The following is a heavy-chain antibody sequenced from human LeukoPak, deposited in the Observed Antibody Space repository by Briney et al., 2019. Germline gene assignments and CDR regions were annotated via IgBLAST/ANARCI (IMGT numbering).Heavy chain of an antibody. CDR2: INPSGGST. D-gene: IGHD3-22*01. CDR1: GYTFTSYY. V-gene: IGHV1-46*01. Sequence: ASVKVSCKASGYTFTSYYMHWVRQAPGQGLEWMGIINPSGGSTSYAQKFQGRVTMTRDTSTSTVYMELSSLRSEDTAVYYCARGLDPYYYGSSGSTTYFDYWGQGTLVTVSS. J-gene: IGHJ4*02. CDR3: ARGLDPYYYGSSGSTTYFDY.